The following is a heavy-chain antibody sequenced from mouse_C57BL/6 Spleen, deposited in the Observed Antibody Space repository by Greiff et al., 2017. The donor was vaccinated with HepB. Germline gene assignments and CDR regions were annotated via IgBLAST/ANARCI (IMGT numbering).Heavy chain of an antibody. CDR3: ARPLITTPVGYFDV. CDR2: ISYDGSN. V-gene: IGHV3-6*01. Sequence: EVQLQESGPGLVKPSQSLSLTCSVTGYSITSGYYWNWIRQFPGNKLEWMGYISYDGSNNYNPSLKNRISITRDTSKNQFFLKLNSVTTEDTATYYCARPLITTPVGYFDVWGTGTTGTVSS. D-gene: IGHD2-4*01. CDR1: GYSITSGYY. J-gene: IGHJ1*03.